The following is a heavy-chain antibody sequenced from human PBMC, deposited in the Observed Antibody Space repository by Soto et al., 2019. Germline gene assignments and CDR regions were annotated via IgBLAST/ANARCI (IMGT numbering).Heavy chain of an antibody. CDR2: IYYSGST. D-gene: IGHD2-2*01. V-gene: IGHV4-59*08. J-gene: IGHJ6*03. CDR3: ARRKEIVVVPAAQLATIKDYYYYYYMDV. CDR1: GGSISSYY. Sequence: PSETLSLTCTVSGGSISSYYWSWIRQPPGKGLEWIGYIYYSGSTNYNPSLKSRVTISVDTSKNQFSLKLSSVTAADTAVYYCARRKEIVVVPAAQLATIKDYYYYYYMDVWGKGTTVTVSS.